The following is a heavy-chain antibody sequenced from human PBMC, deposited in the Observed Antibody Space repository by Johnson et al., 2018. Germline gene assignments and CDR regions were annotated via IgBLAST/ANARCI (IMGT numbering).Heavy chain of an antibody. V-gene: IGHV3-30*18. Sequence: QVQLGESGGGVVQPGRSRRLSCAASGFTFSSYVMHWVRQAPGKGLEWVAVISYDGSNKYYADSVKGRFTISRNNSKNTLYLKMNSLRAEDTAVYYCAKDLSPHYDFWSGYGNYGMDVWGQGTTVTVSS. D-gene: IGHD3-3*01. CDR2: ISYDGSNK. CDR1: GFTFSSYV. J-gene: IGHJ6*02. CDR3: AKDLSPHYDFWSGYGNYGMDV.